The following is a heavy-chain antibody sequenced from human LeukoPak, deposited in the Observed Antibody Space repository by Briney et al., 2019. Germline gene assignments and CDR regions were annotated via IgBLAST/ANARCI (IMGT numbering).Heavy chain of an antibody. V-gene: IGHV4-34*01. CDR2: INHSGST. J-gene: IGHJ5*02. CDR1: GGSFSGYY. Sequence: ASETLSLTCAVYGGSFSGYYWSWIRQPPGKGLEWIGEINHSGSTNYNPSLKSRVTISVDTSKNQFSLKLSSVTAADTAVYYCARGTYYDFWSGYPRRGWFDPWGQGTLVTVSS. CDR3: ARGTYYDFWSGYPRRGWFDP. D-gene: IGHD3-3*01.